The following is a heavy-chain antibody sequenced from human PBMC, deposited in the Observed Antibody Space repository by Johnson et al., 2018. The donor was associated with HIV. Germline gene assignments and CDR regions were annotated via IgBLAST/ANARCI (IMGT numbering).Heavy chain of an antibody. D-gene: IGHD6-13*01. J-gene: IGHJ3*02. CDR3: AKGIAAAGTGAFDI. CDR1: GFTFSSYG. Sequence: QVLLVESGGGVVQPGGSLRLSCAASGFTFSSYGMHWVRQAPGKGLEWVAFIRYDGSNKYYADSVKGRFTISRDNSKNTLYLQMNSLRAEDTAVYYCAKGIAAAGTGAFDIWGQGTMVTVSS. CDR2: IRYDGSNK. V-gene: IGHV3-30*02.